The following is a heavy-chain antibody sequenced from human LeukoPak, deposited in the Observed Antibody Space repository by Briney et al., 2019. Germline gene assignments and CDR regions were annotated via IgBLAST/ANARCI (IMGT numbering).Heavy chain of an antibody. Sequence: GWSLRLSCAASGFTFSSYGMHWVRQAPGKGLEWVAVIWYDGSDKYYADSVKGRFTISRDNSKNTLYLQMNSLRVEDTAVYYCARVLGDSGWYLGWFDPWGQGTLVTVSS. CDR3: ARVLGDSGWYLGWFDP. V-gene: IGHV3-33*01. CDR1: GFTFSSYG. J-gene: IGHJ5*02. CDR2: IWYDGSDK. D-gene: IGHD6-19*01.